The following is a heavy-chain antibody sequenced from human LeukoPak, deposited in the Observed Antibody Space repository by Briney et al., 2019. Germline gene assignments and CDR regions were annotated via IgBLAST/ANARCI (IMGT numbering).Heavy chain of an antibody. J-gene: IGHJ4*02. CDR2: TVLGSGDT. CDR1: GLTFRTSA. Sequence: ASVKVSCKASGLTFRTSAMQWVRQTRGQGLEWIGWTVLGSGDTNYAQSLKERVTITRDMPTSTAYMELSSLRSEDTAMYYCAAGFSNHGYIYWGQGTLVTVSS. CDR3: AAGFSNHGYIY. V-gene: IGHV1-58*02. D-gene: IGHD6-13*01.